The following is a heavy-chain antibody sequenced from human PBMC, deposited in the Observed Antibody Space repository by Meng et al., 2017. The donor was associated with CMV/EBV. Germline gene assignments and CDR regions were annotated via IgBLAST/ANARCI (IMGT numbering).Heavy chain of an antibody. J-gene: IGHJ5*02. D-gene: IGHD6-6*01. CDR2: IYYSGST. CDR1: GGSISSSSYY. V-gene: IGHV4-39*01. Sequence: GSLSLTCTVSGGSISSSSYYWGWIRQPPGKGLEWIGSIYYSGSTYYNPSLKSRVTISVDTSKNQFSLKLSSVTAADTAVYYCARGLAARRFDPWGQGTLVTVSS. CDR3: ARGLAARRFDP.